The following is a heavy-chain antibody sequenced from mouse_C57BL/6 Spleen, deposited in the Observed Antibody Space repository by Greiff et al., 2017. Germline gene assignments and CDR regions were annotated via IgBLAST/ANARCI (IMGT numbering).Heavy chain of an antibody. J-gene: IGHJ4*01. CDR3: GVAKGGLCYAMDY. CDR2: INPSNGGT. Sequence: VQLQQPGTELVKPGASVKLSCKASGYNFTSYWMHWVKQRPGQGLEWIGNINPSNGGTNYNAKFKSKATLTVDKYSSTAYMPLSSLTAEYSAVYYFGVAKGGLCYAMDYWGQGTSVTVSS. CDR1: GYNFTSYW. V-gene: IGHV1-53*01. D-gene: IGHD1-1*01.